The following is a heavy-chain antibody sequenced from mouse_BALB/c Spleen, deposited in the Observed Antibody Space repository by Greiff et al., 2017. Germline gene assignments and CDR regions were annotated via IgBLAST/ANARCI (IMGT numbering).Heavy chain of an antibody. D-gene: IGHD1-1*01. J-gene: IGHJ2*01. Sequence: QVQLQQSGAELARPGASVKLSCKASGYTFTSYWMQWVKQRPGQGLEWIGAIYPGDGDTRYTQKFKGKATLTADKSSSTAYMQLSSLASEDSAVYYCARATDFDYWGQGTTLTVSS. CDR3: ARATDFDY. CDR2: IYPGDGDT. CDR1: GYTFTSYW. V-gene: IGHV1-87*01.